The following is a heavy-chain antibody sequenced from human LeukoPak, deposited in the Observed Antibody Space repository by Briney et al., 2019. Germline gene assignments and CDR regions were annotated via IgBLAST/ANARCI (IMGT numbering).Heavy chain of an antibody. Sequence: SETLSLTCAVYGASFSGYYSSWIRQPPGKGLEWIGEINHSGSTNYNPSLKSRVTISVDTSKNQFSLKLSSVTAADTAVYYCARSGYSYGLDYWGQGTLVTVSS. CDR2: INHSGST. J-gene: IGHJ4*02. V-gene: IGHV4-34*01. CDR1: GASFSGYY. D-gene: IGHD5-18*01. CDR3: ARSGYSYGLDY.